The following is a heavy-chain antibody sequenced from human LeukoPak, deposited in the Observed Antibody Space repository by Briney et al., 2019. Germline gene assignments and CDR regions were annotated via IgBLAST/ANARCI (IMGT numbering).Heavy chain of an antibody. V-gene: IGHV4-39*07. CDR1: GGSISSSSYY. J-gene: IGHJ4*02. CDR3: ARDLFPLVAAGTQFDY. CDR2: IYYSGST. Sequence: SETLSLTCTVSGGSISSSSYYWGWIRQPPGKGLEWIRSIYYSGSTYYNPSLKSRVTISVDTSKNQFSPQLNSVTPVDTAVYYCARDLFPLVAAGTQFDYWGQGTLVTVSS. D-gene: IGHD6-13*01.